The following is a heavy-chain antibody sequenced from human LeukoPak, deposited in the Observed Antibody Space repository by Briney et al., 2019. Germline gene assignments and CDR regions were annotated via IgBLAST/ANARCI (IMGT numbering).Heavy chain of an antibody. CDR1: GFTFDDYA. Sequence: GGSLRLSCAASGFTFDDYAMHWGRQAPGKGLEWVSGISWNSGSIGYADSVKGRFTISRDNAKNSLYLQMDSLRADDTAIYYCARAGELRYMDVWGKGTAVTISS. J-gene: IGHJ6*03. V-gene: IGHV3-9*01. CDR3: ARAGELRYMDV. CDR2: ISWNSGSI. D-gene: IGHD3-16*01.